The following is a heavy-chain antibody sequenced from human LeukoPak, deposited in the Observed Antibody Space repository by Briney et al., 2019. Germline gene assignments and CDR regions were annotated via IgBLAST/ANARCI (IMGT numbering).Heavy chain of an antibody. J-gene: IGHJ4*02. D-gene: IGHD5-18*01. Sequence: ASVKVSCKASGYTFTSYYMHWVRQAPGQGLEWMGIINPSGGSTSYAQKFQGRVTMTRDTSTSTVYMELSSLRSEDTAVYYCARDFRPGVQLWLLLYWGQGTLVTVSS. CDR1: GYTFTSYY. CDR3: ARDFRPGVQLWLLLY. CDR2: INPSGGST. V-gene: IGHV1-46*01.